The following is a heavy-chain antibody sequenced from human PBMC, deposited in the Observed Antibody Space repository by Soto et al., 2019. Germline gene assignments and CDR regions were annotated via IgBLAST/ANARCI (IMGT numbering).Heavy chain of an antibody. CDR3: GRIFGYYAMDV. V-gene: IGHV4-59*01. J-gene: IGHJ6*02. CDR1: GGSLSTYY. D-gene: IGHD3-3*01. Sequence: SETQSLTCPVSGGSLSTYYWSWVRQPPGKGLEWIGYIYYSGSTKYNNPSLKSRVTISVDTSKNQFSLKLNSVTAADTAVYYCGRIFGYYAMDVWGQGTTVTVSS. CDR2: IYYSGST.